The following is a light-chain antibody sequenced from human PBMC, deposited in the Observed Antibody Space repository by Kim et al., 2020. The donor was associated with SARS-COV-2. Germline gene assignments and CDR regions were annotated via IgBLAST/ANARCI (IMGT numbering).Light chain of an antibody. CDR3: AAWDDSLNGVV. CDR1: SSNIGNNT. Sequence: GQRVTISCSGSSSNIGNNTVNWYQQLPGTAPKPLIYSNNQRPSGVPDRFSGPKSGTSASLAISGLQSEDEADYYCAAWDDSLNGVVFGGGTQLTVL. V-gene: IGLV1-44*01. J-gene: IGLJ2*01. CDR2: SNN.